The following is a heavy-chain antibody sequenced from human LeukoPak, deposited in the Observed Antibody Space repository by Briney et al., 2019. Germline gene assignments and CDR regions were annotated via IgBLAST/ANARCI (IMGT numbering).Heavy chain of an antibody. J-gene: IGHJ4*02. D-gene: IGHD3-16*01. Sequence: GGSLRLSCSASGFTFSDYYMSWIRQAPGKGLEWVSYISNSNTYANYADSVKGRFTISRDNAKNSLYLQMNSLRAEDTAVYYCAMSGIIDYWGQGTLVTVSS. V-gene: IGHV3-11*06. CDR3: AMSGIIDY. CDR2: ISNSNTYA. CDR1: GFTFSDYY.